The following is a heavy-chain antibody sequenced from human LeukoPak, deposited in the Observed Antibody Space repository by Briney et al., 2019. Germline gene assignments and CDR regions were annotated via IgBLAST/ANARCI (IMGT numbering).Heavy chain of an antibody. CDR1: GYTFTGYY. V-gene: IGHV1-2*02. Sequence: ASVKVSCKASGYTFTGYYMHWVRQAPGQGLEWMGWINPNSGGTNYAQKFQGRVTMTRDTSISTAYMELSRLRSDDTAVYYCARASKREPVGRIDYWGQGTLVTVSS. J-gene: IGHJ4*02. CDR2: INPNSGGT. D-gene: IGHD3-10*01. CDR3: ARASKREPVGRIDY.